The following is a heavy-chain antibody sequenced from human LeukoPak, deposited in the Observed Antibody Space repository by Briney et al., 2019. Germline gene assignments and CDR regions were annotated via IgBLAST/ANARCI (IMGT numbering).Heavy chain of an antibody. CDR1: GFTVSSSY. CDR3: ARGDGYNFFCH. CDR2: IYIGGTT. V-gene: IGHV3-53*01. Sequence: GGSLRLSCAASGFTVSSSYMSWVRQAPGKGLEWVSVIYIGGTTYYADSVRGRFTISRDNSENTLYLQMSSLRAEDTAVYYCARGDGYNFFCHWGQGTLVTVSS. D-gene: IGHD5-24*01. J-gene: IGHJ1*01.